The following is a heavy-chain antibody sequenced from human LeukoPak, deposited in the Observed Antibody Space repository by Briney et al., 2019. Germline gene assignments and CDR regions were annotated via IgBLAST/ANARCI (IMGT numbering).Heavy chain of an antibody. Sequence: PSGTLSLTCAVSGGSLISTNWWNWGRRFPGKGGEGIGEIYHSGRTNYNPSLKRRVTISVDKSKNQFSLKLSSVTAADTAVYYCARARRDRGYSYYYFDYWGQGTLVTVSS. CDR2: IYHSGRT. D-gene: IGHD5-18*01. J-gene: IGHJ4*02. V-gene: IGHV4-4*02. CDR3: ARARRDRGYSYYYFDY. CDR1: GGSLISTNW.